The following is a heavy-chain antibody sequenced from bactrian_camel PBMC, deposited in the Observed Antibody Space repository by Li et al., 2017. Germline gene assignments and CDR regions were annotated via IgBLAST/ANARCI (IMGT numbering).Heavy chain of an antibody. Sequence: VQLVESGGGLVQPGGSLRLSCAASGFTFTDAMSWVRQAPGKGLEWVSVINAEGTTGYADSVKGRFTISRDNARNTVYLQMNSLKPEDTAMYYCAAAEAGRGTWPDDDGYWGQGTQVTVS. CDR2: INAEGTT. CDR3: AAAEAGRGTWPDDDGY. J-gene: IGHJ6*01. V-gene: IGHV3S40*01. D-gene: IGHD3*01. CDR1: GFTFTDA.